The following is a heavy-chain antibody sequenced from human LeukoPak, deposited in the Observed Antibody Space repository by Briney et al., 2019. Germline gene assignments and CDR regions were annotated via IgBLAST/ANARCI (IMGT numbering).Heavy chain of an antibody. V-gene: IGHV4-39*01. CDR1: GGSISSSSYY. J-gene: IGHJ4*02. CDR2: IYYSGST. CDR3: ARVKYNWNYVTTGQPTTFDY. D-gene: IGHD1-7*01. Sequence: SETLSLTCTVSGGSISSSSYYWGWIRQPPGKGLEWIGSIYYSGSTYYNPSLKSRVTISVDTSKNQFSLKLSSVTAADTAVYYCARVKYNWNYVTTGQPTTFDYWGQGTLVTVSS.